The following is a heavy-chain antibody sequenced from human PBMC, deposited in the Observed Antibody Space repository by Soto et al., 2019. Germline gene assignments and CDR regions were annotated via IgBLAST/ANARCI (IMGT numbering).Heavy chain of an antibody. CDR3: ARENYGDYQGSYDY. CDR1: GGSISSGGYY. Sequence: QVQLQESGPGLVKPSQTLSLTCTVSGGSISSGGYYWSWIRQHPGKGLEWIGYIYYSGSTHYNPSLQSRVTIAVHTSKNQFSLKLSSVTAADTAVYYCARENYGDYQGSYDYWGQGTLVTVSS. CDR2: IYYSGST. D-gene: IGHD4-17*01. J-gene: IGHJ4*02. V-gene: IGHV4-31*03.